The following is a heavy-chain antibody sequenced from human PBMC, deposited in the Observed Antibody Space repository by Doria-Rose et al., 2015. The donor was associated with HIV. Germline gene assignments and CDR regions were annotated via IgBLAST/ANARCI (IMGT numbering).Heavy chain of an antibody. CDR1: GVSLSSPGMG. CDR3: ARIKSSRWYHKYYFDF. V-gene: IGHV2-26*01. CDR2: IFSDDER. D-gene: IGHD6-13*01. J-gene: IGHJ4*02. Sequence: QVQLVQSGPVLVKPTETLTLTCTVSGVSLSSPGMGVSWIRQPPGKALEWLANIFSDDERSYKTSLKSRLTISRRTSKSQVVLTSADMDPVDTATYYCARIKSSRWYHKYYFDFWGQGTLVIVSA.